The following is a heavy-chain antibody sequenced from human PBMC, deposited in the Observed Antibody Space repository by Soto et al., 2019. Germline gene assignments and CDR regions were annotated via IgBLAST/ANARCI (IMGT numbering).Heavy chain of an antibody. D-gene: IGHD3-16*01. CDR3: ARFVGVTTLSYLDY. V-gene: IGHV1-69*13. J-gene: IGHJ4*02. Sequence: SVKVSCKAAGGTFSSYGISWVRQAPGQGLEWKGGIIPMFGTATHTQNFQGRLTITADESTSTAYMELSSLRSEDTAVYFCARFVGVTTLSYLDYWGQGTLVTVSS. CDR2: IIPMFGTA. CDR1: GGTFSSYG.